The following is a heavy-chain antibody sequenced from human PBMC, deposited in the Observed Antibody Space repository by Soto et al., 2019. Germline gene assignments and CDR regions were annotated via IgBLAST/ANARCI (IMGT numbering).Heavy chain of an antibody. CDR3: ARPGGPGGYFDY. CDR1: GYTFTSYY. V-gene: IGHV1-46*01. J-gene: IGHJ4*02. Sequence: PSVKVSCKASGYTFTSYYMHWVRQAPGQGLEWMGIINPSGGSTSYAQKFQGRVTMTRDTSTSTVYMELSSLRSEDTAVYYCARPGGPGGYFDYWGQGTLVTVSS. D-gene: IGHD3-22*01. CDR2: INPSGGST.